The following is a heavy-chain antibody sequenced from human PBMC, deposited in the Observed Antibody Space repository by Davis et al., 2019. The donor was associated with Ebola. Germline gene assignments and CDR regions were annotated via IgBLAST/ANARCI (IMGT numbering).Heavy chain of an antibody. CDR2: ISYDGSNK. Sequence: GESLKISCAASGFTFSSYGMQWVRQAPGKGLEWVAVISYDGSNKYYADSVKGRFTISRDNSKNTLYVQMNSLRAEDTAVYYCVKDTSNVWFDVWGQGTMVTVSS. J-gene: IGHJ3*01. D-gene: IGHD6-19*01. V-gene: IGHV3-30*18. CDR3: VKDTSNVWFDV. CDR1: GFTFSSYG.